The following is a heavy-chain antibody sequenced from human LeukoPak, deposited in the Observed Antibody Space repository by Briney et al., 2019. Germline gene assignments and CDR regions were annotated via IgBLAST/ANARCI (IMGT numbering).Heavy chain of an antibody. CDR3: AKDIRGSTSWYGLDS. CDR1: GFTFDDYA. CDR2: ISWDGGST. Sequence: AGGSLRLSCAASGFTFDDYAMHWARQAPGKGLEWVSLISWDGGSTYYADSVKGRFTISRDNSKNSLYLQMNSLRAEDTALYYCAKDIRGSTSWYGLDSWGQGTLVTVSS. J-gene: IGHJ4*02. V-gene: IGHV3-43D*03. D-gene: IGHD6-13*01.